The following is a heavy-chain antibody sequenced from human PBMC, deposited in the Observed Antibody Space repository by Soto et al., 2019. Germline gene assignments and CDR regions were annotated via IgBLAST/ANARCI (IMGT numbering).Heavy chain of an antibody. CDR3: TRVGGSLSGMDV. CDR2: IDKAGSSV. J-gene: IGHJ6*02. CDR1: GFTFSSYW. D-gene: IGHD1-26*01. Sequence: EVQLVESGGGLVQPGGSLRLSCAASGFTFSSYWMHWVRHATGKGLVWVSRIDKAGSSVRYADSVKGRFTISRDNAKNTLYLQMNSLRAEDTAVYYCTRVGGSLSGMDVWGQGTTVTVSS. V-gene: IGHV3-74*01.